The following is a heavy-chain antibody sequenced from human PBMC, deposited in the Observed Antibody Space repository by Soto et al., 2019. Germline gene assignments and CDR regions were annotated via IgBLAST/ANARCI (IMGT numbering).Heavy chain of an antibody. CDR2: ISYNSKHI. Sequence: GGSLRLSCAASGVTFNSYTMNWVRQAPGQGLDWVSSISYNSKHIYYADSVKGRFTISRDNARNSLYLQMNSLRTEDTAIYYCARADTDYGDLFDFWGQGALVTVSS. J-gene: IGHJ4*02. CDR3: ARADTDYGDLFDF. D-gene: IGHD4-17*01. CDR1: GVTFNSYT. V-gene: IGHV3-21*04.